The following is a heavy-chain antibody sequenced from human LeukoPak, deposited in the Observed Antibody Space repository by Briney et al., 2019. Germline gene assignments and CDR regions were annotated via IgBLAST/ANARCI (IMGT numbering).Heavy chain of an antibody. CDR3: ARAGDIVATTYFDY. J-gene: IGHJ4*02. CDR1: GFTFSSYS. CDR2: ISSSSSYI. D-gene: IGHD5-12*01. Sequence: GGSLRLSCAASGFTFSSYSMNWVRQAPGKGLEWVSSISSSSSYIYYADSVKGRFTISRDNAKNSLYLQMNSLRAEDTAVYYCARAGDIVATTYFDYWGQGTLVTVSS. V-gene: IGHV3-21*01.